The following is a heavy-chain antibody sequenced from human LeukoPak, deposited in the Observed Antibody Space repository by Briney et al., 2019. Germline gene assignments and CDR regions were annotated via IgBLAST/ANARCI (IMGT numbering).Heavy chain of an antibody. CDR2: INSDGSST. CDR3: ASDTATVPFEY. CDR1: GFTVSNYW. J-gene: IGHJ4*02. Sequence: PGGSLRLSCAASGFTVSNYWMHWVRQAPVKGQVWVSRINSDGSSTPYADSVKGRFTISRDNAKNTLYLQMTSLRIEDTAVYYCASDTATVPFEYWGQGTLVTVSS. D-gene: IGHD5-18*01. V-gene: IGHV3-74*01.